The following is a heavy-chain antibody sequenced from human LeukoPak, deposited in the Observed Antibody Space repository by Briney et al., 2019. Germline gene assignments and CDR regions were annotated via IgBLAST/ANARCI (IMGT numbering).Heavy chain of an antibody. D-gene: IGHD3-16*01. CDR2: ITWDGGST. V-gene: IGHV3-43*01. CDR1: GFTFDDFT. Sequence: GGSLRLSCESSGFTFDDFTMYWVRQAPGKGLEWVSLITWDGGSTSYADSVKGRFTISRDNAKNTLYLQMNSLRAEDTAVYYCARFKYVYGAFDIWGQGTMVTVSS. CDR3: ARFKYVYGAFDI. J-gene: IGHJ3*02.